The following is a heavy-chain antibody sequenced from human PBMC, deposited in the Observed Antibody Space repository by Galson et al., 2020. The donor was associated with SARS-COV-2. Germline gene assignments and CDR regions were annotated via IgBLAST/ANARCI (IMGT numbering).Heavy chain of an antibody. CDR2: ISSSGTTI. CDR1: GFTFSSYE. D-gene: IGHD3-3*01. V-gene: IGHV3-48*03. J-gene: IGHJ4*02. Sequence: GESLKISCAASGFTFSSYEMNWVRQAPGKGLEWVSYISSSGTTIYYADSVKGRFTISRDNAKNSLYLQMNSLRAEDTAVYYCARLRATIFGVGPFDYWGQGTLVTVSS. CDR3: ARLRATIFGVGPFDY.